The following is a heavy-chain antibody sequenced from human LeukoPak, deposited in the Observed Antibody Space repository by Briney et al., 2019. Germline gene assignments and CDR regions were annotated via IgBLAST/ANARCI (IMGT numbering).Heavy chain of an antibody. J-gene: IGHJ2*01. D-gene: IGHD3-22*01. CDR2: INWDGGSI. V-gene: IGHV3-20*04. CDR1: GFTFDDYG. CDR3: AGGDSSGWYFDL. Sequence: PGGSLRLSCAASGFTFDDYGMSWARQAPGKGLEWVSGINWDGGSIGYADSVKGRFTISRDNAKNFLYLQMNSLRAEDTALYYCAGGDSSGWYFDLWGRGTLVTVSS.